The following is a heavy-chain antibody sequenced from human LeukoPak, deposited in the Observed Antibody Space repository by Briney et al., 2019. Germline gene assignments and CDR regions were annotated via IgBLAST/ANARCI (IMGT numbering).Heavy chain of an antibody. CDR1: GGTFSSYA. Sequence: GSSVKVSCKASGGTFSSYAISWVRQAPGQGLEWMGGIIPIFGTANYAQKFQGRVTITTDESTSTAYMELSSLRSEDTAVYYCAKGGLGGGWLQLLFFDHWGQGTLVTVSS. D-gene: IGHD5-24*01. J-gene: IGHJ4*02. V-gene: IGHV1-69*05. CDR3: AKGGLGGGWLQLLFFDH. CDR2: IIPIFGTA.